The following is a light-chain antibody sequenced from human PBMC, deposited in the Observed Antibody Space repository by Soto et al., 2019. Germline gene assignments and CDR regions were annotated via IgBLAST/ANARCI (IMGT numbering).Light chain of an antibody. J-gene: IGLJ1*01. CDR1: SSDVGGYNY. CDR2: DVS. Sequence: QSALTQPASVSGSPGQSITISCTGTSSDVGGYNYVSWYQQHPGKAPKLMIYDVSNRPSGVSNRFSGSKSGNMASLTISGLQAEDEADYYCSSYTSSSTLENVFGTGTKLTVL. V-gene: IGLV2-14*01. CDR3: SSYTSSSTLENV.